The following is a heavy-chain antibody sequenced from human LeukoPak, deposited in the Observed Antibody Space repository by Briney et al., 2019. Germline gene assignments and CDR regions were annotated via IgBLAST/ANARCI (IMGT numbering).Heavy chain of an antibody. D-gene: IGHD2-2*01. CDR1: GYTFTGYY. Sequence: GASVKVSCKASGYTFTGYYMHWVRQAPGQGLEWMGWINPNSGGTNYAQKFQGRVTMTRDTSISTAYMELSRLRSDDTAVYYCARDLDQNEGYCSSTSCQPCYWGQGTLVTVSS. J-gene: IGHJ4*02. CDR2: INPNSGGT. CDR3: ARDLDQNEGYCSSTSCQPCY. V-gene: IGHV1-2*02.